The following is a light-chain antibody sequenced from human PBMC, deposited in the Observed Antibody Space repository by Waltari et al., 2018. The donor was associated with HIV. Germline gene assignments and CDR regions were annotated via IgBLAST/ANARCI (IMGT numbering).Light chain of an antibody. V-gene: IGKV1-39*01. Sequence: DIQMTQSPSSLSASVGDRVTISCRASQNIANFVNWYQQKPGKAPQVLISTASTLQSGVPSRFTASGSGTDFTLAISSLQPEDFATYYCQQSYITPLTFGPGTKV. CDR1: QNIANF. CDR3: QQSYITPLT. J-gene: IGKJ3*01. CDR2: TAS.